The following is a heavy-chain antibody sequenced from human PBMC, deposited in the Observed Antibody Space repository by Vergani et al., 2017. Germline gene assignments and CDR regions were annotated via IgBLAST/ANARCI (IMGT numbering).Heavy chain of an antibody. CDR3: ARAGARDFDY. V-gene: IGHV4-34*01. CDR1: GGSFSGYY. CDR2: INHSGST. Sequence: QVQLQQWGAGLLKPSETLSLTCAVYGGSFSGYYWSWIRQPPGKGLEWIGEINHSGSTNYHPSLKSRVTISVDTSKNQFSLKLSSVTAADAAVYYCARAGARDFDYWGQGTLVTVSS. J-gene: IGHJ4*02. D-gene: IGHD3-10*01.